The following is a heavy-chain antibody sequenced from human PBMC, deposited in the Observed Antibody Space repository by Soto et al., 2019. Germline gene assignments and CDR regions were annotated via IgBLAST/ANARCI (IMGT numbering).Heavy chain of an antibody. CDR1: GYSFTSYW. CDR2: IDPSDSYT. Sequence: EVQLVQSGAEVKKPGESLRISCKGSGYSFTSYWISWVRQMPGKGLEWMGRIDPSDSYTNYSPSFQGHVTISADKSISTASLQWSSLKASDTARYYCASPGKKTFGGVIVGPAYWAQGPLVTVSS. CDR3: ASPGKKTFGGVIVGPAY. J-gene: IGHJ4*02. D-gene: IGHD3-16*02. V-gene: IGHV5-10-1*03.